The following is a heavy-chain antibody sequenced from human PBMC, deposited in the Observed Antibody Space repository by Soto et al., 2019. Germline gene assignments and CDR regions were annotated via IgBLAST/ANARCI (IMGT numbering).Heavy chain of an antibody. D-gene: IGHD3-3*01. J-gene: IGHJ1*01. Sequence: GGSLRLSCTASGFTFGDYAMSWVRQAPGKGLEWVGFIRSKAYGGTTEYAASVKGRFTISRDDSKSIAYLQMNSLKTEDTAVYYWTRDKTDFWSGYYAECFHHWGQGTLVTVSS. CDR2: IRSKAYGGTT. CDR3: TRDKTDFWSGYYAECFHH. V-gene: IGHV3-49*04. CDR1: GFTFGDYA.